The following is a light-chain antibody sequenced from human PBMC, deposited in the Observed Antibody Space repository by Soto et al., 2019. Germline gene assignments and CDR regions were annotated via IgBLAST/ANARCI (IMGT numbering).Light chain of an antibody. CDR3: AAWDDSLKGV. CDR2: SNN. V-gene: IGLV1-44*01. J-gene: IGLJ3*02. CDR1: SSNIGSNT. Sequence: QSVLTQPPSASGTPEQRVTISCSGSSSNIGSNTVNWYQQLPGTAPKLLIYSNNQRPSGVPDRFSGSKSGTSASLAISGLQSEDEADYYCAAWDDSLKGVFGGGTKLTVL.